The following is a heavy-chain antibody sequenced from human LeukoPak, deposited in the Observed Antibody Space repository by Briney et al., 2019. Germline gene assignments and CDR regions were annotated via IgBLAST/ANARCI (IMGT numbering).Heavy chain of an antibody. CDR1: GFTFSSDA. CDR2: ISGSGGST. Sequence: GGSLRLSCAASGFTFSSDAMSWVRQAPGKGLEWVSVISGSGGSTYYADSVKGRFTISRDNSKNTLYLQMNSLRAEDTAVYYCAKDRGSDWKTFDYWGQGTLVTVSS. CDR3: AKDRGSDWKTFDY. D-gene: IGHD6-19*01. V-gene: IGHV3-23*01. J-gene: IGHJ4*02.